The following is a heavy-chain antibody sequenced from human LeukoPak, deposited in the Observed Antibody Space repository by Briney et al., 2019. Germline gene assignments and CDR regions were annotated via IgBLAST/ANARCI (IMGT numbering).Heavy chain of an antibody. CDR2: INPNSGGT. D-gene: IGHD3-22*01. Sequence: ASVKVSCKASGYTFTGYYMHWVRQAPGQGLEWMGWINPNSGGTNYAQKFQGRVTMTTDTSISTAYMELSRLRSDDTAVYYCARGPRITMIVVVTPFDYWGQGTLVTVSS. J-gene: IGHJ4*02. CDR1: GYTFTGYY. V-gene: IGHV1-2*02. CDR3: ARGPRITMIVVVTPFDY.